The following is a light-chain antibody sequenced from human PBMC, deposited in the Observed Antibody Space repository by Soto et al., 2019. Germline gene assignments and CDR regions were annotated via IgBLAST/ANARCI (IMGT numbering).Light chain of an antibody. Sequence: NLLAQSPGPLSLAPGEGGPLSCMASRGVSANYLAWYQQKPGQAPTLLIYGASIRAAGIPDRFSGSVSASDFILTINRLEPEDFAVYYRQQYGSSHTFGQGKRLEIK. V-gene: IGKV3-20*01. CDR3: QQYGSSHT. CDR2: GAS. J-gene: IGKJ5*01. CDR1: RGVSANY.